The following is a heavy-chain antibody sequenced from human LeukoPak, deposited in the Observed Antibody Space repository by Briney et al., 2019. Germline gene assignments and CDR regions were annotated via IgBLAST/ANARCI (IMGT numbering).Heavy chain of an antibody. D-gene: IGHD3-10*01. J-gene: IGHJ4*02. CDR1: GFSFSDYA. CDR3: AKADRGWGVITKD. V-gene: IGHV3-23*01. CDR2: IGGSSDFT. Sequence: GGSLRLSCAAAGFSFSDYATSWVRQPPGKGMEWVSAIGGSSDFTYYAEYVKGRFTISRDNSKETLYLQMNGLRAEDTAVYYCAKADRGWGVITKDWGQGTLVTVSS.